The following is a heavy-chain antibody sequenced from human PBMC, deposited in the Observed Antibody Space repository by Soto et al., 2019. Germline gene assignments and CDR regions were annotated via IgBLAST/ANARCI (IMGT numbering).Heavy chain of an antibody. Sequence: QVQLVQSGAEVKKPGASVKVSCKASGYTFTTYGISWVRQAPGQGLEWMGWISAYNGDTNYAQHLQGRVTMTTDTSANTAYMELRSLRSDDTAVYYYARDVDVLTTPPGDYWGQGTLVTVSS. V-gene: IGHV1-18*04. D-gene: IGHD5-12*01. CDR3: ARDVDVLTTPPGDY. J-gene: IGHJ4*02. CDR2: ISAYNGDT. CDR1: GYTFTTYG.